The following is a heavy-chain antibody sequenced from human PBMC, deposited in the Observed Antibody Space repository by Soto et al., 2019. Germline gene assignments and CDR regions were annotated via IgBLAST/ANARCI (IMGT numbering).Heavy chain of an antibody. CDR1: RFSLSSFG. D-gene: IGHD4-17*01. CDR3: GRASDRTTMSRGGVDV. J-gene: IGHJ6*02. V-gene: IGHV3-33*01. CDR2: IWFDGLNK. Sequence: QVQLVESGGGVVQPGTSLRLSCGASRFSLSSFGVHWVRQAPGKGLEWVALIWFDGLNKYYADSVKGRFTISRADSKNTVYLQMNSLRDEDTAVYYCGRASDRTTMSRGGVDVWGQGTTVTVSS.